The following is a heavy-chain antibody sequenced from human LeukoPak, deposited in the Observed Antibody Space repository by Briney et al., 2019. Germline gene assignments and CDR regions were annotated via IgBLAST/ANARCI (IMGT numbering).Heavy chain of an antibody. J-gene: IGHJ5*02. CDR2: LSYDGSNK. D-gene: IGHD2-2*01. CDR3: AKGVRPAALNWFDP. CDR1: GFTFSSYG. V-gene: IGHV3-30*18. Sequence: GSLRLSCAASGFTFSSYGMHWVRQAPGKGLEWVAVLSYDGSNKYYADSVKGRFTISRDNSKNTLYLQMNSLRAEDTAVYYCAKGVRPAALNWFDPWGQGTLVTVSS.